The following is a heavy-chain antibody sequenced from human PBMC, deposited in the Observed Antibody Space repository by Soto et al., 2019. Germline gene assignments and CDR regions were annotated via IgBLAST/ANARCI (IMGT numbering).Heavy chain of an antibody. V-gene: IGHV4-39*01. CDR1: GASISSSSYY. D-gene: IGHD2-15*01. Sequence: ESLCLTCPVSGASISSSSYYGGWIRQPPGKGLEWSGSIYYSGSTYYNPSLKSRVTISVDTSKNQFSLKLSSVTAADTAVYYCARLLRSSGGSCYTTDPTCYYGMDVWGQGTKVTVYS. CDR3: ARLLRSSGGSCYTTDPTCYYGMDV. J-gene: IGHJ6*02. CDR2: IYYSGST.